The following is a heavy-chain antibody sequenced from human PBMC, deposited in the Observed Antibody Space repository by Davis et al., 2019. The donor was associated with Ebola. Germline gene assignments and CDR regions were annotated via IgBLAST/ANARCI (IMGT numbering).Heavy chain of an antibody. J-gene: IGHJ6*02. V-gene: IGHV4-59*04. CDR2: IYYSGNT. D-gene: IGHD5-18*01. Sequence: MPSETLSLTCTVSGGSISSYYWSWIRQPPGKGLEWIGYIYYSGNTYYKPSLKSRVTIFVDRSKNQFSLKLSSVTAADTAVYYCARGHTYGSMVYGMDVWGQGTTVTVSS. CDR1: GGSISSYY. CDR3: ARGHTYGSMVYGMDV.